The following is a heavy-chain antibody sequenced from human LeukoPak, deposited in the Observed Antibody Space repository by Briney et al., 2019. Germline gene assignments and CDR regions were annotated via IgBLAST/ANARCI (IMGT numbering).Heavy chain of an antibody. CDR2: IYSGGST. V-gene: IGHV3-53*01. CDR1: GLTVSSNY. CDR3: ASAYYGSGSYYKIFDY. Sequence: GGSLRLSCAASGLTVSSNYMSWVRQAPGKGLEWASVIYSGGSTYYADSVKGRFTISRDNSKNTLYLQMNSLRAEDTAVYYCASAYYGSGSYYKIFDYWGQGTLVTVSS. D-gene: IGHD3-10*01. J-gene: IGHJ4*02.